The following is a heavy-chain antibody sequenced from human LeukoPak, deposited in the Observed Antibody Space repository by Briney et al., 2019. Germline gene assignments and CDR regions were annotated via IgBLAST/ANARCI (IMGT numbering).Heavy chain of an antibody. CDR2: ISSSSSYM. Sequence: GGSLRLSCSASGFTFSRYVMMWVRQAPGKGLEWVSCISSSSSYMYYADSVKGRFTISRDNAKNSLYLQMNSLRAEDAAVYYCAREDYASGTPTIGTWGQGTLVTVSS. J-gene: IGHJ5*02. V-gene: IGHV3-21*01. D-gene: IGHD3-10*01. CDR1: GFTFSRYV. CDR3: AREDYASGTPTIGT.